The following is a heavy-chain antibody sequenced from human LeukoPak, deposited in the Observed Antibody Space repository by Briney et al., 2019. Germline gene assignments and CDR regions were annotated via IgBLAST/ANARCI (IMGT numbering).Heavy chain of an antibody. V-gene: IGHV3-53*01. D-gene: IGHD5-24*01. CDR1: GFTVSSNY. CDR2: IYSGGST. CDR3: AREDGDGQMATSYDY. J-gene: IGHJ4*02. Sequence: GGSLRLSCAASGFTVSSNYMSWVRQAPGKGLEWVSVIYSGGSTYYADSVKGRFTISRDNSKNTLYLQMNSLRAEDTAVYYCAREDGDGQMATSYDYWGQGTLVTVSS.